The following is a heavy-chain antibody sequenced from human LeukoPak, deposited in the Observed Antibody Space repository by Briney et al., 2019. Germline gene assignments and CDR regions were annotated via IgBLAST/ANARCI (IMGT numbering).Heavy chain of an antibody. Sequence: GGSLRLSCVVSGFTFSTYSMHWVRQAPGKGLEWVAVMSYDGSNIYYADSVKGRFTISRDNSKNTLYLQMSSLRAEDTAIYYCARVYSSGWSLPFEYWGQGTLVTVSS. V-gene: IGHV3-30-3*01. J-gene: IGHJ4*02. CDR2: MSYDGSNI. CDR3: ARVYSSGWSLPFEY. CDR1: GFTFSTYS. D-gene: IGHD6-19*01.